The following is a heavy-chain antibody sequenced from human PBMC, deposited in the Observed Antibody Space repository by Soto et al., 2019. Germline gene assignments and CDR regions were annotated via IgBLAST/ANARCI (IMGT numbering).Heavy chain of an antibody. CDR3: VRDLNWGFDY. Sequence: GGSLRLSCAASWFTFSSYSINWVRQAPGKGLEWISYINSRSSVIRYADSVQGRFIISRDNAKNSLYLQMNSLKDEDSAVYYCVRDLNWGFDYWGLGALVTVSS. J-gene: IGHJ4*02. D-gene: IGHD7-27*01. CDR1: WFTFSSYS. CDR2: INSRSSVI. V-gene: IGHV3-48*02.